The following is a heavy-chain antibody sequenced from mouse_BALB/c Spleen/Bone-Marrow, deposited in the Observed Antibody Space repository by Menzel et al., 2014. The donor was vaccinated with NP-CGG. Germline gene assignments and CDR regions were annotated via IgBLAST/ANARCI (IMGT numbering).Heavy chain of an antibody. V-gene: IGHV2-6-4*01. Sequence: VKLVESGPGLVAPPQSLSIPCTVSGFSLSRYSVHWIRQPPGKGLEWLGMIWGGGSTDYNSALRSRLSISNDNSKSQVFLKMSGLQADDTAMYYCARREPHAMDYWGQGTSVTVSS. CDR3: ARREPHAMDY. J-gene: IGHJ4*01. CDR2: IWGGGST. CDR1: GFSLSRYS.